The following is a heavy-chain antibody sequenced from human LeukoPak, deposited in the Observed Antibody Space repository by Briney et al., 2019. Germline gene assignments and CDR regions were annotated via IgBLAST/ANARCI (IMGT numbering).Heavy chain of an antibody. CDR1: GGTFSSYA. V-gene: IGHV1-69*13. J-gene: IGHJ5*02. CDR3: ARDGGSYFISP. Sequence: SVKVSCKASGGTFSSYAISWVRQAPGQGLQWMGGIIPIFDTANYAQKFQGRLTITADESTSTAYMELSSLRSEDTAVYHCARDGGSYFISPWGQGTLVTVSS. D-gene: IGHD1-26*01. CDR2: IIPIFDTA.